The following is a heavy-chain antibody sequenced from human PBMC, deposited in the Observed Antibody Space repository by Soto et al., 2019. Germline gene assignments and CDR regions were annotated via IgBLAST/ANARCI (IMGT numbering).Heavy chain of an antibody. CDR1: GGSFSGYQ. V-gene: IGHV4-34*01. Sequence: SETLSLTCGVYGGSFSGYQWNWIRQSPGQGLEWIGEINHSVTTKYNPSLESRINLSVDTSKKQFSLKMFSVTAADTAIYYCARGWRFDPWGPGTQVNV. J-gene: IGHJ5*02. CDR3: ARGWRFDP. D-gene: IGHD1-1*01. CDR2: INHSVTT.